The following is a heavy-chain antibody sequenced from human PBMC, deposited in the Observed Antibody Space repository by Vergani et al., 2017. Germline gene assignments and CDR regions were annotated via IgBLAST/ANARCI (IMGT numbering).Heavy chain of an antibody. J-gene: IGHJ4*02. D-gene: IGHD3-16*01. V-gene: IGHV3-21*01. CDR2: ISSSSSYI. CDR3: ARXDYGGRGFDYYLDY. CDR1: GFTFSSYS. Sequence: EVQLVESGGGLVKPGGSLRLSCAASGFTFSSYSMNWVRQAPGKGLEWVSSISSSSSYIYYADSVKGRFTISRDNAKNSLYLQMNSLRAEDTAVYYCARXDYGGRGFDYYLDYWGQGTLVTVSS.